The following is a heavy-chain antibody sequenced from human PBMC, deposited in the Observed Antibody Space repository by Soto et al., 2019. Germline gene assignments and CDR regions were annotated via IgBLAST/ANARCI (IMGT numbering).Heavy chain of an antibody. J-gene: IGHJ6*02. D-gene: IGHD2-2*01. CDR2: VYRTGAT. V-gene: IGHV4-30-2*06. CDR1: GDSISSGGFP. Sequence: QLQLQESGSGLVETAQTLSLTCIVSGDSISSGGFPWTWILQSTGKGLEWIGYVYRTGATSYNPSLESRASISVDTSRNQFSLKLMSVTPADSAVYFCARDSYAMSSFALDVWGRGTAVTVSS. CDR3: ARDSYAMSSFALDV.